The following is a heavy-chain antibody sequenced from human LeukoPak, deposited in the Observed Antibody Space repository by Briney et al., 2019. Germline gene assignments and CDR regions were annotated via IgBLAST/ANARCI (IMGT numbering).Heavy chain of an antibody. CDR3: ARGVRDGYCSSTSCYSY. CDR1: GFTFSSYS. Sequence: PGGSLRLSCAASGFTFSSYSMNWVRQAPGKGLEWVSSISSTSNYIYYADSVKGRFTISRGNAKNSLYLQMNSLRAEDTAVYYCARGVRDGYCSSTSCYSYWGQGTLVTVSS. J-gene: IGHJ4*02. CDR2: ISSTSNYI. V-gene: IGHV3-21*01. D-gene: IGHD2-2*03.